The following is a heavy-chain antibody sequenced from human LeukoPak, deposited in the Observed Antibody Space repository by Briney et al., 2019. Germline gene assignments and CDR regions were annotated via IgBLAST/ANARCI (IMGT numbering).Heavy chain of an antibody. D-gene: IGHD1-26*01. CDR2: IYHSWST. CDR3: ARRITIVGAKGSFDI. V-gene: IGHV4-59*08. J-gene: IGHJ3*02. Sequence: SETLSHTCTVSGGSISSYYWSWIRPPPGKGLEWMGYIYHSWSTNYNPPLKSRVTISVDTSKNQSSLKLTSVTAADTAGYYCARRITIVGAKGSFDIWGQGTMVTVSS. CDR1: GGSISSYY.